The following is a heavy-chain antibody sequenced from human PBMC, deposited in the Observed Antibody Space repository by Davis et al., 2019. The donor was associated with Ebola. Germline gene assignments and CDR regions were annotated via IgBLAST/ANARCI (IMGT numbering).Heavy chain of an antibody. V-gene: IGHV3-7*01. CDR3: ARVGAAWPSYYGMDV. Sequence: PGGSLRLSCAASGFTFSSYWMTWVRQAPGKGLEWVANIRQDGSEKYYVDSVEGRFAISRDNAKNSLYLQMNSLRAEDTAVYYCARVGAAWPSYYGMDVWGQGTTVTVSS. CDR1: GFTFSSYW. J-gene: IGHJ6*02. D-gene: IGHD3-10*01. CDR2: IRQDGSEK.